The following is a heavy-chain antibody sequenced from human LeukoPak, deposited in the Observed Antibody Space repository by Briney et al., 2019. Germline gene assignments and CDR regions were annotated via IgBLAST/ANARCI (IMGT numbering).Heavy chain of an antibody. CDR2: ISWDGGST. CDR1: GFTFDDYA. J-gene: IGHJ4*02. CDR3: AKDNGGTMMLDY. D-gene: IGHD3-22*01. Sequence: GESLRLSCAASGFTFDDYAMHWVRQAPGKGLEWVSLISWDGGSTYYADSVKGRFTISRDNSKNSLYLQMNSLGAEDTALYYCAKDNGGTMMLDYWGQGTLVTVSS. V-gene: IGHV3-43D*03.